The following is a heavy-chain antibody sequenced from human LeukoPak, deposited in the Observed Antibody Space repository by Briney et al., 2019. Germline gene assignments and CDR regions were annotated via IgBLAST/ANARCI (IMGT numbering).Heavy chain of an antibody. CDR1: GFTFDDSG. CDR3: TTGPTMVRGPPPSYFQH. V-gene: IGHV3-20*04. J-gene: IGHJ1*01. CDR2: INWNGGST. Sequence: GGSLRLSCATSGFTFDDSGMSWVRQAPGKGLEWVSGINWNGGSTGYADSVKGRFTISRDNAKNFLYLQMNSLRAEDTALYYCTTGPTMVRGPPPSYFQHWGQGTLVTVSS. D-gene: IGHD3-10*01.